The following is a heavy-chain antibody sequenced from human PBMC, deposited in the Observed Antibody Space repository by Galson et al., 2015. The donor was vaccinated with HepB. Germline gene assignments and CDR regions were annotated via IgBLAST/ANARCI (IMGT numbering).Heavy chain of an antibody. D-gene: IGHD6-19*01. J-gene: IGHJ4*02. CDR2: INPSGGRT. Sequence: SVKVSCKASAYIFTSYYMHWVRQAPGQGLEWMGIINPSGGRTSYAQKFQGRVTMTRDTSTSTVYMELSSLRSEDTAVYFCARSLGYSTGWYGGRACLDYWGQGTLVTVSS. V-gene: IGHV1-46*01. CDR3: ARSLGYSTGWYGGRACLDY. CDR1: AYIFTSYY.